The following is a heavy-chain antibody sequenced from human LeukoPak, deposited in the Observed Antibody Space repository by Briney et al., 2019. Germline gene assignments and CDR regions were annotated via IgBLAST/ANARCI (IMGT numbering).Heavy chain of an antibody. V-gene: IGHV4-4*07. CDR1: GGSISSYY. Sequence: SESLSLTCTVSGGSISSYYWSWIRPPAGKGMEWIGRIYTSGSTNYNPSLKSRVTMSVDTSKNQFSLKLSSVTAADTAVYYCARAGVGYSYGFDYWGQGTLVTVSS. CDR3: ARAGVGYSYGFDY. J-gene: IGHJ4*02. D-gene: IGHD5-18*01. CDR2: IYTSGST.